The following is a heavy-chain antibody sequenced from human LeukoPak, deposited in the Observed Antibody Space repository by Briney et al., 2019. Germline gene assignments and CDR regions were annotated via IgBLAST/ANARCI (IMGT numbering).Heavy chain of an antibody. Sequence: GGSLRLSCAASGFTFSNYEINWVRQAPGKGLEWVSYISSSGSTIYYADSVKGRFTISRDNAKNSLYLQMNSLRAEDTAVYYCARGKLGDNFDYWGQGTLVTVSS. CDR1: GFTFSNYE. V-gene: IGHV3-48*03. CDR3: ARGKLGDNFDY. D-gene: IGHD1-26*01. J-gene: IGHJ4*02. CDR2: ISSSGSTI.